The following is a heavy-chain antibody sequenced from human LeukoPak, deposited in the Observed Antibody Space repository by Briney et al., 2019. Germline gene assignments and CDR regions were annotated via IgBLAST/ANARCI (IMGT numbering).Heavy chain of an antibody. CDR1: GFILSNYW. CDR3: AKVHYDSSGYYYCSFDY. Sequence: GGSLRLSCAASGFILSNYWMSWVRQAPGKGLEWVANIKTDGSEKYYVDSVKGRFTISRDNPKNTLYLQMNSLRAEDTAVYYCAKVHYDSSGYYYCSFDYWGQGTLVTVSS. J-gene: IGHJ4*02. V-gene: IGHV3-7*03. CDR2: IKTDGSEK. D-gene: IGHD3-22*01.